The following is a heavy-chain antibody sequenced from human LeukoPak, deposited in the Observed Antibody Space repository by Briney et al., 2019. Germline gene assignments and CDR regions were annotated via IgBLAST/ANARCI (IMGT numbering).Heavy chain of an antibody. CDR3: ARESYDSRASGAFDI. J-gene: IGHJ3*02. Sequence: GGSLRLSCAASGFTFSSYEMNWVRQAPGKGLEWVSYISSSGSTIYYADSVKGRFTISRDNAKNSLYLQMNSLRAEDTAVYYCARESYDSRASGAFDIWGQGTMVTVSS. CDR2: ISSSGSTI. V-gene: IGHV3-48*03. CDR1: GFTFSSYE. D-gene: IGHD3-22*01.